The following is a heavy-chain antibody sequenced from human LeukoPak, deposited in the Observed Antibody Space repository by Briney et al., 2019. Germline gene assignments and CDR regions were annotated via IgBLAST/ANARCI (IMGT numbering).Heavy chain of an antibody. J-gene: IGHJ4*02. V-gene: IGHV4-59*01. D-gene: IGHD6-6*01. CDR1: GGSISSYY. CDR2: FYYSWST. CDR3: AGYALRSTYCSASGGLSV. Sequence: SETLSLTCTVSGGSISSYYWSWLRQPTGKALEWFRYFYYSWSTNYNPSLKSRFTISGDTSKNQFSLKLSSVTAADTAVYYCAGYALRSTYCSASGGLSVWGQGTLVTVSS.